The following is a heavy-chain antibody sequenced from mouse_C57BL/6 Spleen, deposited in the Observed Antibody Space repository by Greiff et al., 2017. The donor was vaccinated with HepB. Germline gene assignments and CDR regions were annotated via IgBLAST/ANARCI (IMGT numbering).Heavy chain of an antibody. CDR1: GYTFTDYE. CDR2: IDPETGGT. J-gene: IGHJ3*01. CDR3: TRDYGSSYYY. D-gene: IGHD1-1*01. V-gene: IGHV1-15*01. Sequence: QVQLQQSGAELVRPGASVTLSCKASGYTFTDYEMHWVKQTPVHGLEWIGAIDPETGGTAYNQKFKGKAILTADKSSSTAYMELRSLTSEDSAVYYCTRDYGSSYYYWGQGTLVTVSA.